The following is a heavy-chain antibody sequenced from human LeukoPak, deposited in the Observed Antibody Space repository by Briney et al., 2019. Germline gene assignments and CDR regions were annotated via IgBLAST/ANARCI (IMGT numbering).Heavy chain of an antibody. CDR3: AKSVREDSSGYYPDY. J-gene: IGHJ4*02. CDR2: ISWNSGSI. D-gene: IGHD3-22*01. V-gene: IGHV3-9*01. Sequence: QPGGSLRLSCAASGFTFSSYAMHWVRHAPGKGLEWVSGISWNSGSIGYADSVKGRFTISRDNAKNSLYLQMNSLRAEDTALYYCAKSVREDSSGYYPDYWGQGTLVTVSS. CDR1: GFTFSSYA.